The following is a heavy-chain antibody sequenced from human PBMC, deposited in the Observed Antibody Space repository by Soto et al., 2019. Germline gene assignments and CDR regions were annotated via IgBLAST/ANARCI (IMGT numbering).Heavy chain of an antibody. CDR1: GGSISSSY. CDR2: IHYSGST. Sequence: QVQLQESGPGPVKPSETLSLTCTVSGGSISSSYWSWIRQPPGKGLEWVGYIHYSGSTHYNPSLNSRITISLDTSKNQFSLKLTSVTAADTAVYYCARHSTGLDVWGKGTTVTVSS. CDR3: ARHSTGLDV. J-gene: IGHJ6*04. D-gene: IGHD3-9*01. V-gene: IGHV4-59*08.